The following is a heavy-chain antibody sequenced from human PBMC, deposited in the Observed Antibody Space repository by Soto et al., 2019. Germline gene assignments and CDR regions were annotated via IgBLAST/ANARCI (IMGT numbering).Heavy chain of an antibody. Sequence: EVHLLESGGGLGQPGGSLRLSCAASGFTFGNYAMTWVRQAPGKGLEWVSAISGSGTTYYADSVKGRFTISRANSMNTLYLQMSSLGAEDPAVYYCAKEPVTTGYYFDFWGQGTMVTVSS. CDR3: AKEPVTTGYYFDF. D-gene: IGHD4-17*01. V-gene: IGHV3-23*01. J-gene: IGHJ4*02. CDR1: GFTFGNYA. CDR2: ISGSGTT.